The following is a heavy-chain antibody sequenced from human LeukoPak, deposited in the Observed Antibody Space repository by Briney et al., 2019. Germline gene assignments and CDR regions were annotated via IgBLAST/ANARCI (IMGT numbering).Heavy chain of an antibody. CDR1: GYTFTSYD. CDR2: MNPNSGNT. CDR3: ASRITMVRGVIQDDY. V-gene: IGHV1-8*01. J-gene: IGHJ4*02. D-gene: IGHD3-10*01. Sequence: ASVKVSCKASGYTFTSYDVNWVRQATGQGLEWMGWMNPNSGNTGYAQEFQGRVTMTRNTSISTAYMELSSLRSEDTAVYYCASRITMVRGVIQDDYWGQGTLVTVSS.